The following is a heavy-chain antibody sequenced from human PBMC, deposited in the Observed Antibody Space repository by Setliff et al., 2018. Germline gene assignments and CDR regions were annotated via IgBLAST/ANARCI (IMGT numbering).Heavy chain of an antibody. Sequence: RASVKVSCKTSGYNFITFGISWVRQAPGQGPEWMGWISPYNENTNYAQKFQGRVTMTTDTSTNTAYMELRSLTSDDTAVCYCARDRSRGPNYFDPWGQGTQVTVSS. CDR1: GYNFITFG. CDR2: ISPYNENT. D-gene: IGHD1-7*01. CDR3: ARDRSRGPNYFDP. V-gene: IGHV1-18*01. J-gene: IGHJ5*02.